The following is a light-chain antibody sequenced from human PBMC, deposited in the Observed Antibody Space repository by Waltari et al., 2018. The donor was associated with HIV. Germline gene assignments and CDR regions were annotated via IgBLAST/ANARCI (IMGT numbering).Light chain of an antibody. V-gene: IGLV1-40*01. Sequence: QSVLTQPPSVSGAPGQRVTIPCTGSSSNTGAGYDVPWYQQLPGTAPKLLIYGNNNRPSGVPDRFSGSKSGTSVSLAITGLQAEDEADYFCQSYDSRLRAVVFGGGTKLTVL. CDR1: SSNTGAGYD. J-gene: IGLJ2*01. CDR2: GNN. CDR3: QSYDSRLRAVV.